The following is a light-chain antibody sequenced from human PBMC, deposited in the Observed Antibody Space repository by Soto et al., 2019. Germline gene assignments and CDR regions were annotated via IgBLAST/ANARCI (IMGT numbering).Light chain of an antibody. Sequence: DLQLTQSPSTLAASVGDRVTMTCRASQPINKWLAWYQQKPGKAPDLLISDASTLESGVPSRFRGSGSGTECTLIISSLQTEDVATYYCQEYNSDGPYTFGQGTKLEIK. V-gene: IGKV1-5*01. J-gene: IGKJ2*01. CDR1: QPINKW. CDR3: QEYNSDGPYT. CDR2: DAS.